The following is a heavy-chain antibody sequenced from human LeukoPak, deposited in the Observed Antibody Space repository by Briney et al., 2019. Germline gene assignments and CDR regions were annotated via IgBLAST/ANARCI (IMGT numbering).Heavy chain of an antibody. Sequence: QPGESLRLSCAASGFTFSSYWMHWVRQAPGKGLVWVARINSDGSDTNYADSVKGRFTISRENARNTVYLQMSCLRAEDTAVYYCARGWVPSDITLKWGQGTTVTVSS. D-gene: IGHD3-22*01. J-gene: IGHJ3*01. CDR2: INSDGSDT. CDR1: GFTFSSYW. CDR3: ARGWVPSDITLK. V-gene: IGHV3-74*01.